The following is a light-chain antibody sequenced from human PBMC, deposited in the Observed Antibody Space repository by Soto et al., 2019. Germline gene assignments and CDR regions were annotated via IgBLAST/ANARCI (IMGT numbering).Light chain of an antibody. CDR3: QQYGSSVLT. Sequence: EIGLTQSPGTLSLSPGERATLSCRASQSVSSSYLAWYRQKPGQAPRLLIYGASSRATGIPDRFSGSGSGTDFTLTISRLEPEDFAVYYCQQYGSSVLTFGQGTKLDIK. CDR1: QSVSSSY. J-gene: IGKJ2*01. V-gene: IGKV3-20*01. CDR2: GAS.